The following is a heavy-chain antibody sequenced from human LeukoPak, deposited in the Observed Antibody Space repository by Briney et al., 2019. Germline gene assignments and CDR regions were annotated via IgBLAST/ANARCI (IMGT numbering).Heavy chain of an antibody. CDR1: GFIFSNAW. Sequence: GGSLRLSCAASGFIFSNAWMSWVRQAPGKGLEWVGHIKSKVDGGTTEYAGPVKGRFTISRDDSKNTLYLQMNSLRTEDTAVYYCSADVPENSAYPFDYWGQGTLVTVSS. CDR3: SADVPENSAYPFDY. D-gene: IGHD3-22*01. J-gene: IGHJ4*02. CDR2: IKSKVDGGTT. V-gene: IGHV3-15*01.